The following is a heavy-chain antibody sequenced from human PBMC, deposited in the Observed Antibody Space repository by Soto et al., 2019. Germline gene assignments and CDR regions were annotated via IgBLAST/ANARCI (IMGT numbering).Heavy chain of an antibody. CDR2: ISWNSGNV. CDR1: GFIFDNYA. Sequence: EVQLVESGGGLVQPGRSLRLSCAASGFIFDNYAMHWVRQAPGKGLEWGSGISWNSGNVGYADSVKCRFTISRDNAENSLYLQMNSLRPEDTALYYCAKDTGDSSGYYYYYYYGLDVWGQGTTVTVSS. D-gene: IGHD3-22*01. CDR3: AKDTGDSSGYYYYYYYGLDV. J-gene: IGHJ6*02. V-gene: IGHV3-9*01.